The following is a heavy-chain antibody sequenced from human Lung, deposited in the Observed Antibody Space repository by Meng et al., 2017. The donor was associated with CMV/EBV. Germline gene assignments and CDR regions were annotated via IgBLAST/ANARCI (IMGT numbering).Heavy chain of an antibody. V-gene: IGHV1-8*01. J-gene: IGHJ4*02. CDR2: MNPNTGNR. CDR1: GYTFTNYD. Sequence: ASVXVSXKASGYTFTNYDINWVRQATGQGLGWMAWMNPNTGNRGYAQNFQGRLTMTRDTSISTAYMALSNLRSEDTAVYYCARFSYDSSYLIDYWGQGTLVTASS. CDR3: ARFSYDSSYLIDY. D-gene: IGHD3-22*01.